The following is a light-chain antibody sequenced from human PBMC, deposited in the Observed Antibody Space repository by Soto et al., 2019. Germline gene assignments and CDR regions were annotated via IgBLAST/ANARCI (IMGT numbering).Light chain of an antibody. J-gene: IGKJ1*01. CDR3: QQYRTYS. Sequence: IQLTQSPTTLPASVGDRVTLTCRASESISNWLAWYQQRPGTAPKLLIYHASILETAVPSRFSGNGSGTEFTLTISSLQPGDFATDYCQQYRTYSFGQGSKVEI. CDR2: HAS. CDR1: ESISNW. V-gene: IGKV1-5*01.